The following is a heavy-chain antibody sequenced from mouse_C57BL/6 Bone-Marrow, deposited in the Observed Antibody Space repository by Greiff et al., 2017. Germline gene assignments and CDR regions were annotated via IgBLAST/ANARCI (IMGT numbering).Heavy chain of an antibody. Sequence: VQLQQSGAELVKPGASVKISCKASGYAFSSYWMNWVKQRPGKGLEWIGQIYPGDGDPNYNGKFKGKATLTADKSSSTGYMPLSSLTSEDSAVYCCARAYYGRSSGYAMDYWGQGTSVTVAS. CDR1: GYAFSSYW. V-gene: IGHV1-80*01. CDR2: IYPGDGDP. CDR3: ARAYYGRSSGYAMDY. J-gene: IGHJ4*01. D-gene: IGHD1-1*01.